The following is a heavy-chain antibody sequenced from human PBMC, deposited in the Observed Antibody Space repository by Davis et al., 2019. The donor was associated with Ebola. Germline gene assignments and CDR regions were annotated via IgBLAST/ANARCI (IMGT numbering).Heavy chain of an antibody. V-gene: IGHV4-39*01. CDR3: ARNGYNYVVTWFDP. D-gene: IGHD5-18*01. CDR2: IFYDGST. CDR1: GGSITTNNYH. Sequence: SETLSLTCTVSGGSITTNNYHWGWIRQPPGKGLEWIGSIFYDGSTYYNPSLKSRVTISVDTSKNQFSLKVNPVTAADTAVYYCARNGYNYVVTWFDPWGQRTLVTVSS. J-gene: IGHJ5*02.